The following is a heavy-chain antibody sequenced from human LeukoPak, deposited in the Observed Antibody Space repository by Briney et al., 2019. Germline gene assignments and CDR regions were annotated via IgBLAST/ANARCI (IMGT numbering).Heavy chain of an antibody. V-gene: IGHV3-7*01. CDR1: VFTFSTYW. CDR3: ARGGRFYDFWSGSLVFDI. Sequence: GGSLRLSCAASVFTFSTYWMSWVRQAPGNGLEWVANIKQDGSEKYYVDSVKGRFTISRDNAKNSLYLQMNSLRAEDTAVYCCARGGRFYDFWSGSLVFDIWGQGTMVTVSS. CDR2: IKQDGSEK. D-gene: IGHD3-3*01. J-gene: IGHJ3*02.